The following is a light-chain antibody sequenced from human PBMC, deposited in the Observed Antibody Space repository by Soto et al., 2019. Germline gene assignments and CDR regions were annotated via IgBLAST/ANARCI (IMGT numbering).Light chain of an antibody. V-gene: IGKV1-39*01. CDR2: AAS. CDR3: QQSYSTPWT. CDR1: HSFSIY. J-gene: IGKJ1*01. Sequence: DIQMTQSPSYLSASVGDRVTITCRTSHSFSIYLNWYQQKPGKAPKLLIYAASSLGSGVPSRFSGSGSGTDFTLIISSLQPEDIATYYCQQSYSTPWTFGQGTKVEI.